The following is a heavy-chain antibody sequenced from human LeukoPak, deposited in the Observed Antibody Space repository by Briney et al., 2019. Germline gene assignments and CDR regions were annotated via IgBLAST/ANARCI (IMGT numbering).Heavy chain of an antibody. D-gene: IGHD5-12*01. CDR1: GFTFSNYA. J-gene: IGHJ4*02. Sequence: PGGSLRLSCAASGFTFSNYAMTWVRQAPGKGLEWVSGISGSGGSTYYADSVKGRFTISRDNSKNTVYLQMNSLRAEDTAVYYCAKKRGSLVTTIDNWGQGTLVTVSS. CDR3: AKKRGSLVTTIDN. CDR2: ISGSGGST. V-gene: IGHV3-23*01.